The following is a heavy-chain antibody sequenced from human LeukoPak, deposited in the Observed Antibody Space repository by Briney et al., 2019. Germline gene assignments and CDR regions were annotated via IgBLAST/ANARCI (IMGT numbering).Heavy chain of an antibody. D-gene: IGHD3-22*01. J-gene: IGHJ4*02. CDR2: INPNSGGT. V-gene: IGHV1-2*02. Sequence: GASVKVSCKASGYTFTGYYMHWVRQAPGQGLEWMGWINPNSGGTNYAQKFQGRVTMTRDTSISTAYMELSRLRSDDTAVYYCARDHDPYYYDSSGYYSEYFDYWGQGTLVTVSS. CDR1: GYTFTGYY. CDR3: ARDHDPYYYDSSGYYSEYFDY.